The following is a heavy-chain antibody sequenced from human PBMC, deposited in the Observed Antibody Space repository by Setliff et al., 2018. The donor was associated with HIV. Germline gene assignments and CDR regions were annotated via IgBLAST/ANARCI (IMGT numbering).Heavy chain of an antibody. J-gene: IGHJ4*02. Sequence: SETLSLTCTVSGGSISNSDFYWGWIRQSPGKGLEWIGEINHSGSTNYNPSLESRLTISVDTAKNQFSLKLRSVTAADTAVYYCSNWNTTVDADSWGQGTLVTVSS. D-gene: IGHD1-1*01. V-gene: IGHV4-39*07. CDR3: SNWNTTVDADS. CDR1: GGSISNSDFY. CDR2: INHSGST.